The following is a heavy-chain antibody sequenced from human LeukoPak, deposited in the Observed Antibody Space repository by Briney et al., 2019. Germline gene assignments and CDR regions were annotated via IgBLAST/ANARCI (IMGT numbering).Heavy chain of an antibody. V-gene: IGHV3-11*01. Sequence: PGGSLRLSCAASGFTFSDYYMSWIRQAPGKGLEWVSYISSSGSTIYYADSVKGRFTISRDNAKNSLYLQMNSLRAEDTAVYYCASIPHSSSWEDYWGQGTLVTVSS. CDR3: ASIPHSSSWEDY. CDR2: ISSSGSTI. D-gene: IGHD6-13*01. J-gene: IGHJ4*02. CDR1: GFTFSDYY.